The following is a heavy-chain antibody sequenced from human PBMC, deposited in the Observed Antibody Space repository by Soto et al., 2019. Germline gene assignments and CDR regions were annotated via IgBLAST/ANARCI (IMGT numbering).Heavy chain of an antibody. D-gene: IGHD3-9*01. CDR1: VFTFSNYN. CDR2: FSSSSGNI. CDR3: ASQSDFLTGFQFDP. J-gene: IGHJ5*02. V-gene: IGHV3-21*01. Sequence: EVQLVASGGGLGQPGGSLRLSCAASVFTFSNYNMNWFRQAPGKGLEWVSSFSSSSGNIYYADSVKCRFTISRDNAKNSLYPPMNGLRVEETAISFCASQSDFLTGFQFDPRGQGTLVTVSS.